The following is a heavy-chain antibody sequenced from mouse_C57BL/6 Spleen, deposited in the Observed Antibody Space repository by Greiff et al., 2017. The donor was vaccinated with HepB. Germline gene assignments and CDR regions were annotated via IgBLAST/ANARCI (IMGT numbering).Heavy chain of an antibody. CDR1: GFNIKDYY. CDR2: IDPEDGDT. J-gene: IGHJ4*01. CDR3: TTFDGYYVDAMDY. Sequence: EVKLMESGAELVRPGASVKLSCTASGFNIKDYYMHWVKQRPEQGLEWIGRIDPEDGDTEYAPKFQGKATMTADTSSNTAYLQLSSLTSEDTAVYYCTTFDGYYVDAMDYWGQGTSVTVSS. D-gene: IGHD2-3*01. V-gene: IGHV14-1*01.